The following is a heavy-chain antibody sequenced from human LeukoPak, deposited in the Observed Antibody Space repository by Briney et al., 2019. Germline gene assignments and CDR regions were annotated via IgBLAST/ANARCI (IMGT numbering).Heavy chain of an antibody. CDR3: GREGIFITMVRGVDV. Sequence: KPSETLSLTCTVSGGSISSYYWSWIRQPAGKGLEWIGRIYTSGSTNYNPSLKSRVTMSVDTSKNQFSLKLSSVTAADTAVYYCGREGIFITMVRGVDVWGQGTTVTVSS. D-gene: IGHD3-10*01. CDR1: GGSISSYY. CDR2: IYTSGST. V-gene: IGHV4-4*07. J-gene: IGHJ6*02.